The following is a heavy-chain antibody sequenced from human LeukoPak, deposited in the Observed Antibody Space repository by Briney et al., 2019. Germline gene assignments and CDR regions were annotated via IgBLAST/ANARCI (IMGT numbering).Heavy chain of an antibody. J-gene: IGHJ4*02. CDR2: ISSSGSTI. D-gene: IGHD6-6*01. CDR3: ARDSSILFDY. Sequence: GGSLRLSCAASEFTFSSYEMNWVRQAPGKGLEWVSYISSSGSTIYYADSVKGRFTISRDNAKNSLYLQMNSLRAEDTAVYYCARDSSILFDYWGQGTLVTVSS. V-gene: IGHV3-48*03. CDR1: EFTFSSYE.